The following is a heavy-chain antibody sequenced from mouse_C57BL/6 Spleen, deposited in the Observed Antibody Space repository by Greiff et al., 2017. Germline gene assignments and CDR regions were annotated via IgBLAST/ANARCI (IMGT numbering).Heavy chain of an antibody. V-gene: IGHV2-3*01. Sequence: VQRVESGPGLVAPSQCLSITCTVSGFSLTSYGVSWVRQPPGKGLEWLGVIWGDGSTNYHSALISRLSISKDNSKIQVFLKLNSLQTDDTATYSCAELSPWFAYWGQRALVTVSA. CDR3: AELSPWFAY. J-gene: IGHJ3*01. CDR2: IWGDGST. CDR1: GFSLTSYG.